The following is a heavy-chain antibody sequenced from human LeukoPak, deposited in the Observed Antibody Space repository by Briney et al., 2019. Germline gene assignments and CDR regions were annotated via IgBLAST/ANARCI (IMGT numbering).Heavy chain of an antibody. Sequence: TSETLSLTCTVPGGSISRYYWSWLRQPPGKGLEWIGYIYYSGSTNYIPYLKSRVTISVDTSKNQFSLKLSSVTAADTAVYYCARRPYYYDSSGYAGVLFDYWGQGTLVTVSS. CDR2: IYYSGST. CDR3: ARRPYYYDSSGYAGVLFDY. D-gene: IGHD3-22*01. J-gene: IGHJ4*02. V-gene: IGHV4-59*01. CDR1: GGSISRYY.